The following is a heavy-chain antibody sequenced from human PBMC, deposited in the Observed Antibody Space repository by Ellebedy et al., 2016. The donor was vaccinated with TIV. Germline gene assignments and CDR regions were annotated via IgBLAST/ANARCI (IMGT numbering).Heavy chain of an antibody. J-gene: IGHJ4*02. V-gene: IGHV4-39*07. D-gene: IGHD3/OR15-3a*01. Sequence: SETLSLTCTVSSGSMRSSSFYWGWVRQSPGKGLEWIGSTSYTGNTYYNPSLKSRVDISVDTSNNQFSLKMTSMAAADTAVYYCARDRFSGSASYFWTFDYWGQGILVTVSS. CDR2: TSYTGNT. CDR3: ARDRFSGSASYFWTFDY. CDR1: SGSMRSSSFY.